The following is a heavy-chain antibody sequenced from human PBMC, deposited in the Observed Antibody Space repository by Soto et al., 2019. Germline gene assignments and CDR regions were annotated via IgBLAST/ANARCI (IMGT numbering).Heavy chain of an antibody. CDR3: ATAPPYPLAFDI. Sequence: QVQLVQSGAEEKKPGASVKVSCKASGYTFTSYAMYWVRQAPGQRLEWMGWINAGNGNTKYSQNFQGRVTITRDTSASTASMELSSLRSEDTAVYYCATAPPYPLAFDIWGQGTMVTVSS. V-gene: IGHV1-3*05. J-gene: IGHJ3*02. CDR2: INAGNGNT. CDR1: GYTFTSYA.